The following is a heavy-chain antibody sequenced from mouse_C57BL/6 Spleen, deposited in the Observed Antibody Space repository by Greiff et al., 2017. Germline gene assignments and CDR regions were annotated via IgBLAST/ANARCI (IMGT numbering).Heavy chain of an antibody. V-gene: IGHV1-22*01. J-gene: IGHJ4*01. Sequence: EVQLQQSGPELVKPGASVKMSCKASGYTFTDYNMHWVKQSHGKSLEWIGYINPNNGGTSYNQKFKGKATLTVNKSSSTAYMELRSLTSEDAAVYYCARDYYGSRDYYAMDYWGQGTSVTVSS. CDR1: GYTFTDYN. CDR2: INPNNGGT. CDR3: ARDYYGSRDYYAMDY. D-gene: IGHD1-1*01.